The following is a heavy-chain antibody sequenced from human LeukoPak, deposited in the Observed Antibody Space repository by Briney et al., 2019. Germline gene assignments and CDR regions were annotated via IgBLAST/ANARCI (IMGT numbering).Heavy chain of an antibody. CDR3: ARDDYGDGFDY. Sequence: GGSLRLSCAASGFSFSTQRMHWVRQAPGKGLVWVSYINIDERITGYADSVKGRFTISRDNAKNTLYLQMNSLRAEDTAVYYCARDDYGDGFDYWGQGTLVTVSS. V-gene: IGHV3-74*01. D-gene: IGHD4-17*01. CDR1: GFSFSTQR. CDR2: INIDERIT. J-gene: IGHJ4*02.